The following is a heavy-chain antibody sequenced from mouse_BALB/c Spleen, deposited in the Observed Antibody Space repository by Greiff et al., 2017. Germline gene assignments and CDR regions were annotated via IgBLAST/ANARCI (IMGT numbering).Heavy chain of an antibody. D-gene: IGHD2-1*01. CDR3: ARSPYGNYVGMDY. Sequence: EVNVVKSGGGLVQPGGSRKLSCAASGFTFSSFGMHWVRQAPEKGLEWVAYISSGSSTIYYADTVKGRFTISRDNPKNTLFLQMTSLRSEDTAMYYCARSPYGNYVGMDYWGQGTSVTVSS. J-gene: IGHJ4*01. V-gene: IGHV5-17*02. CDR1: GFTFSSFG. CDR2: ISSGSSTI.